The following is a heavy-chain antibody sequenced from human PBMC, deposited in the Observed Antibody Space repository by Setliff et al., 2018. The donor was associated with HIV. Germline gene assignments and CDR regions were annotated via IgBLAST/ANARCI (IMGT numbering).Heavy chain of an antibody. J-gene: IGHJ4*02. Sequence: ASVKVSCKASGYTFTSYAIHWVRQAPGQRLEWMGWINAGNGNTKYSQKFQGRVTFTGDTSASTAYMELSSLRSQDTAVYYCALIRLGAAAGFDYWGQGTLVTVSS. CDR1: GYTFTSYA. D-gene: IGHD6-13*01. V-gene: IGHV1-3*01. CDR2: INAGNGNT. CDR3: ALIRLGAAAGFDY.